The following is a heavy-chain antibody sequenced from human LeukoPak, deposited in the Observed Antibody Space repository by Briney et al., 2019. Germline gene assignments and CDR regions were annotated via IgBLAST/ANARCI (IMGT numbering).Heavy chain of an antibody. D-gene: IGHD2/OR15-2a*01. Sequence: GGSLRLSCAASGFTVSSNSMSWVRQAPGEGLEWVSGIYSGGDTYYADSVKGRFTISRDNSKNTLYLRMNSLRAEDTAIYYCATRSESYYYWGQGTLVTVSS. CDR3: ATRSESYYY. CDR1: GFTVSSNS. V-gene: IGHV3-53*01. CDR2: IYSGGDT. J-gene: IGHJ4*02.